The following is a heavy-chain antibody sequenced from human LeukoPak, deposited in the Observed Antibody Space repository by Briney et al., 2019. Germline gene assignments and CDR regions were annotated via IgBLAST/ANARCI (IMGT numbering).Heavy chain of an antibody. D-gene: IGHD3-22*01. J-gene: IGHJ4*02. V-gene: IGHV1-18*01. Sequence: ASVKVSCKASGYTFTSYGISWVRQAPGQGLEWMGWISAYNGNTNYAQKLQGRVTMTTDTSTSTAYMELRSLRSDDTAVYYCARDFSLLGDYYDSSGYYLDYWGQGTLVTVSS. CDR3: ARDFSLLGDYYDSSGYYLDY. CDR1: GYTFTSYG. CDR2: ISAYNGNT.